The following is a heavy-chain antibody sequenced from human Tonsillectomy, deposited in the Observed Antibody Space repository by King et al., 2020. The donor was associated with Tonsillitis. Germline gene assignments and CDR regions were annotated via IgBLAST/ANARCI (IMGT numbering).Heavy chain of an antibody. V-gene: IGHV3-11*01. J-gene: IGHJ3*02. CDR1: GFTFSDYY. CDR3: ARDPDSMWLTRPDAFDI. Sequence: VQLVESGGGLVKPGGSLRLSCAASGFTFSDYYLSWIRQAPGKGLEWVSYISGSGSTIYYAYFVKGRFTISRDNAKNALYLQMNSLRAEDTAVYYCARDPDSMWLTRPDAFDIWGQGTMVTVSS. CDR2: ISGSGSTI. D-gene: IGHD6-19*01.